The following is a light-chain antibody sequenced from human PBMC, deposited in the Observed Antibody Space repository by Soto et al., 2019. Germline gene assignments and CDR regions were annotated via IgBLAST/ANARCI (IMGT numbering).Light chain of an antibody. CDR1: QSINSW. J-gene: IGKJ1*01. Sequence: DIQMTQSSSTLSASVGDRVTITCRASQSINSWLAWYQQKPGKPPKLLIYKASSLESGVPSRFSGSGSGTEFTLTISSLQPDDFATYYCQQYNSYRTFGQGTKVEIK. CDR3: QQYNSYRT. V-gene: IGKV1-5*03. CDR2: KAS.